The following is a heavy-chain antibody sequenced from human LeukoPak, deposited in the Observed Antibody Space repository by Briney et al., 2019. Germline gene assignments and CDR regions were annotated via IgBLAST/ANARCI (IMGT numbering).Heavy chain of an antibody. CDR1: GFTFSSYA. J-gene: IGHJ4*02. V-gene: IGHV3-23*01. CDR2: ISGSGDRR. D-gene: IGHD6-13*01. CDR3: AKGPKQLLVGSRGYYFDY. Sequence: PGGSLRLSCGASGFTFSSYAMSWVRQAPGKGLEWVSGISGSGDRRNYADSVKGRFTISRDISKNTLYLQMNSLRAEDTAVYYCAKGPKQLLVGSRGYYFDYWGQGILVTVSS.